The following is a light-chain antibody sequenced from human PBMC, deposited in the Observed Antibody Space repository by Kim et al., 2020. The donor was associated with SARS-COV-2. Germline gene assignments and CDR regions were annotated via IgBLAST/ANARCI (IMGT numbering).Light chain of an antibody. J-gene: IGLJ1*01. CDR2: EVS. V-gene: IGLV2-18*02. CDR3: SSYTGSNTRV. Sequence: RSVTINCTETSSDVGGYNRVSWHKQPPRTAPKLIIYEVSNRPSGVPDRFSGSKSGNTASLTISELQAEDEADYYSSSYTGSNTRVFGTGTKVTVL. CDR1: SSDVGGYNR.